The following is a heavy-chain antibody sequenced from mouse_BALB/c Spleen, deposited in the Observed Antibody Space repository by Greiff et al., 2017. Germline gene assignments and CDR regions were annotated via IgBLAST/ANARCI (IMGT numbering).Heavy chain of an antibody. CDR2: INPYYGST. CDR1: GYSFTDYI. V-gene: IGHV1-39*01. D-gene: IGHD1-2*01. J-gene: IGHJ3*01. CDR3: AREGITTATWFAY. Sequence: VQLQQTGPELVKPGASVKISCKASGYSFTDYIMLWVKQSHGKSLEWIGNINPYYGSTSYNLKFKGKATLTVDKSSSTAYMQLNSLTSEDSAVYYCAREGITTATWFAYWGQGTLVTVSA.